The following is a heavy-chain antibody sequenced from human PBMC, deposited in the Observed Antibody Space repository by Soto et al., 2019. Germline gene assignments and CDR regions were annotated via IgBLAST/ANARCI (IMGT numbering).Heavy chain of an antibody. J-gene: IGHJ4*02. Sequence: EVQLLESGGGLVQPGGSLRIYCAASGITISNYPMSWVRQAPGKGLDWVSGISGSGDRTYYADSAKGRFTISKDIARNSLSLQLDSLGVEDTAVYFCVKDDGGYPSTAPHWGQGTLVTVSS. CDR3: VKDDGGYPSTAPH. CDR1: GITISNYP. V-gene: IGHV3-23*01. D-gene: IGHD3-22*01. CDR2: ISGSGDRT.